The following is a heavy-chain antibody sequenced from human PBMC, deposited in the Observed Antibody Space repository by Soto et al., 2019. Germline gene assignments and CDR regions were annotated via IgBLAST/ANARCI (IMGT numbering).Heavy chain of an antibody. D-gene: IGHD3-3*01. Sequence: LRLSFAASGFTFSSYSMNWVRQAPGKGLEWVSYISSSSSTIYYADSVKGRFTISRDNAKNSLYLQMNSLRDEDTAVYYCARDFAYDFWSGGGMDVWGQGTTVTVSS. CDR3: ARDFAYDFWSGGGMDV. CDR2: ISSSSSTI. V-gene: IGHV3-48*02. CDR1: GFTFSSYS. J-gene: IGHJ6*02.